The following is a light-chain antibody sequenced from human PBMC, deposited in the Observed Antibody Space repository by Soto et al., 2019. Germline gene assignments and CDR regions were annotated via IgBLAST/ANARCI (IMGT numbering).Light chain of an antibody. CDR3: QQYNNWPPWT. Sequence: EILMTQSPSTLSVSPGERVTLSCRATQSVSNKLAWYQQKPGQAPRLLIYAASARATDIPARFSGSGSGTEFTLTISSLQSEDFAIYYCQQYNNWPPWTFGQGTKVDIK. CDR2: AAS. J-gene: IGKJ1*01. CDR1: QSVSNK. V-gene: IGKV3-15*01.